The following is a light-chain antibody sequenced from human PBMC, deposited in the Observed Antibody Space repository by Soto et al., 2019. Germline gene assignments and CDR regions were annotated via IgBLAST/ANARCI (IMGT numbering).Light chain of an antibody. V-gene: IGLV2-23*01. CDR3: CSYAGSTTYV. CDR1: RSDVGRYNL. Sequence: QSVLTQPASVSGSPGQSITISCTGTRSDVGRYNLVSWYQQSPGKAPKLIIYEGSKRPSGVSNRFSGSKSGNTASLTISGLQAEDEADYHCCSYAGSTTYVFGTGTKLTVL. J-gene: IGLJ1*01. CDR2: EGS.